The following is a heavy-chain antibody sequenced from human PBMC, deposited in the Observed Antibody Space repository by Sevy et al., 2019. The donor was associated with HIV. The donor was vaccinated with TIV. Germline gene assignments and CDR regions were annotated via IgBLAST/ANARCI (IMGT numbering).Heavy chain of an antibody. V-gene: IGHV4-4*07. CDR2: IYTSGST. CDR1: GGSISSYY. D-gene: IGHD3-3*01. Sequence: SETLSLTCTVSGGSISSYYWSWIRQPAGKGLEWIGRIYTSGSTNYNPSLKSRVTMSVDTSKNQFSLKLGSVTAADTAVYYWARAPRLTNDFWSGYSLSYGMDVWGQGTTVTVSS. J-gene: IGHJ6*02. CDR3: ARAPRLTNDFWSGYSLSYGMDV.